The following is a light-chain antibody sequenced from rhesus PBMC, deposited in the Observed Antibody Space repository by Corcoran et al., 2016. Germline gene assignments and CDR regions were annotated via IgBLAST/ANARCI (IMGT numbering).Light chain of an antibody. CDR2: RAS. J-gene: IGKJ1*01. V-gene: IGKV1-22*01. CDR1: QTISSS. Sequence: DIQMTQSPSSLSAPVGDTVTITCRASQTISSSLDWYQQKPGKAPKLLSNRASPLQSGVPSRFSGSGSGTVFTLTIRSLQPEDFTTYYCLQYNSSPRTFGQGTKVEIK. CDR3: LQYNSSPRT.